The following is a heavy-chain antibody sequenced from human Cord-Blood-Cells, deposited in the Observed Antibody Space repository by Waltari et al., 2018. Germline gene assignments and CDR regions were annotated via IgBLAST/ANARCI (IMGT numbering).Heavy chain of an antibody. Sequence: QVQLVQSGAEVKTPGASVKVSCKVSGYTLTELSMHWVRQAPGKGLEWMGGFDPEDGETIYAQKFQGRVTMTEDTSTDTAYMELSSLRSEDTAVYYCATGLVRYCGGDCYSAFDIWGQGTMVTVSS. CDR1: GYTLTELS. V-gene: IGHV1-24*01. J-gene: IGHJ3*02. D-gene: IGHD2-21*02. CDR2: FDPEDGET. CDR3: ATGLVRYCGGDCYSAFDI.